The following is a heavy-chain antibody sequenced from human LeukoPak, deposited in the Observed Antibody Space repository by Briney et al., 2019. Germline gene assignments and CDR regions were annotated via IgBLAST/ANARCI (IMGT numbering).Heavy chain of an antibody. J-gene: IGHJ3*02. CDR2: IYYSGST. D-gene: IGHD3-3*01. V-gene: IGHV4-59*01. CDR3: ARAAGFWSGHPNAFDI. CDR1: GGSISSYY. Sequence: SETLSLTCTVSGGSISSYYWSWIRQPPGKGLEWIGYIYYSGSTNYNPSLKRRVTISVDTSKNQFSLKLSSVTAADTAVYYCARAAGFWSGHPNAFDIWGQGTMVTVSS.